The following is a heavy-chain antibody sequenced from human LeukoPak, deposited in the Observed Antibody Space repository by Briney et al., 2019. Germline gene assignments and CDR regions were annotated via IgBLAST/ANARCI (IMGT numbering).Heavy chain of an antibody. J-gene: IGHJ5*02. CDR3: ARHIRNVICFVP. CDR1: GHPLRRGYY. V-gene: IGHV4-38-2*01. D-gene: IGHD2-21*01. CDR2: LYHTGST. Sequence: PPEPLLLTWLAHGHPLRRGYYWGWTRQPPRQALDCLGRLYHTGSTFYNPSLQRRVTLSLDMSKNQFSLNLSSLTAADTAIYYFARHIRNVICFVPWVQGILVTVS.